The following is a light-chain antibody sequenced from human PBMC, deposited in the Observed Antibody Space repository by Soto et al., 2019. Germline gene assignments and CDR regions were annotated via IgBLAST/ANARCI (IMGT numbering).Light chain of an antibody. V-gene: IGKV1-39*01. J-gene: IGKJ3*01. CDR2: AAS. Sequence: DIQMTQSPSSLSASVGDRVTITCRTSQDVNSYLNWYQHKPGKAPTLLIFAASTLQSGVPSRFSGGGTETYFTLTISSLQPEEYATYFCQQTYSMPPTFGPGTKVDIK. CDR3: QQTYSMPPT. CDR1: QDVNSY.